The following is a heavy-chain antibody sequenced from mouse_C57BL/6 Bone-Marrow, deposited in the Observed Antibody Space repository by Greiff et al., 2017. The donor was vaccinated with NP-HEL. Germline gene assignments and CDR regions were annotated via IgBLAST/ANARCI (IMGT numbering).Heavy chain of an antibody. V-gene: IGHV1-82*01. D-gene: IGHD2-4*01. J-gene: IGHJ4*01. CDR3: ASRGDYDYDGYAMDY. CDR1: GYAFSSSW. CDR2: IYPGDGDT. Sequence: VLLVESGPELVKPGDSVKISCKASGYAFSSSWLNWVKQRPGKGLVWIGRIYPGDGDTNYNGKFKGKATLTADKSSSTAYMQLSSLTSEDSEVYFCASRGDYDYDGYAMDYWGQGTSVTVSS.